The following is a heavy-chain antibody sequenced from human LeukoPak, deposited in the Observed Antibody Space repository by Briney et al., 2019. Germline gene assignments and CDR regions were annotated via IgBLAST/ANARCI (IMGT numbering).Heavy chain of an antibody. V-gene: IGHV4-34*01. J-gene: IGHJ4*02. CDR2: INHSGST. CDR1: GFTFSSHW. Sequence: PGGSLRLSCAASGFTFSSHWMSWIRQPPGKGLEWIGEINHSGSTNYNPSLKSRVTISVDTSKNQFSLKLSSVTAADTAVYYCARLRGGNGVDYWGQGTLVTVSS. CDR3: ARLRGGNGVDY. D-gene: IGHD4-23*01.